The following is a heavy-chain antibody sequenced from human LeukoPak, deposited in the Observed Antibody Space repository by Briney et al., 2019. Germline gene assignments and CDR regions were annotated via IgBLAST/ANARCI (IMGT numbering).Heavy chain of an antibody. D-gene: IGHD1-14*01. CDR3: SRDGSLRSPPL. J-gene: IGHJ4*02. V-gene: IGHV3-11*01. CDR1: GFTSSDYY. CDR2: ISSSSGSNK. Sequence: PGGTLRLSCAASGFTSSDYYMSWIRQAPGKGLEWVSYISSSSGSNKYYADSVRGRFTISRDNAKNSLYLEMDSLRAEDTAVYYCSRDGSLRSPPLWGQGTLVTVSS.